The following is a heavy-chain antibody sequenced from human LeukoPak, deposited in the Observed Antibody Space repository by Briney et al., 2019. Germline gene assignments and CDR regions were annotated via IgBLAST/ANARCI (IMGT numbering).Heavy chain of an antibody. Sequence: SETLSLTCTVSGASISNRYWSWIRPPPRRGLELIGYIYSSGSTNYNPSLNSRVTISVDTSNNQFSLNLSSMTAADTAVYYCARGPANGVFDYWGQGTLVTVSS. CDR2: IYSSGST. CDR1: GASISNRY. J-gene: IGHJ4*02. V-gene: IGHV4-59*11. CDR3: ARGPANGVFDY. D-gene: IGHD3-10*01.